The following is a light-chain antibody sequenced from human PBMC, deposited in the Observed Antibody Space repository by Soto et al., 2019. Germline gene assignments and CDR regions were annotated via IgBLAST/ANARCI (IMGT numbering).Light chain of an antibody. CDR1: SSDVGGYNY. V-gene: IGLV2-14*01. Sequence: QSALTRPASVSGSPGQSITISCTGTSSDVGGYNYVSWYQQHPGKVPKLMIYEVSNRPSGVSNRFSGSKSDNTASLTISGLQPEDEADYYCSSYTSSNTLVFGEGTKLTVL. CDR3: SSYTSSNTLV. J-gene: IGLJ2*01. CDR2: EVS.